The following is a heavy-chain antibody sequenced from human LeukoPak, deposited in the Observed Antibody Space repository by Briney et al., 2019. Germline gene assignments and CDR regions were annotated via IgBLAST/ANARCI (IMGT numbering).Heavy chain of an antibody. CDR1: GYTFTSYA. D-gene: IGHD3-22*01. CDR3: ARGREYSSGPGFDY. CDR2: INAGNGNT. V-gene: IGHV1-3*01. Sequence: ASVKVSCKASGYTFTSYAMHWVRQAPGQRLEWMGWINAGNGNTKYSQKFQGRVTMTRNTSINTAYMDLSSLRSEDTAVYYCARGREYSSGPGFDYWAQGTLVTVSS. J-gene: IGHJ4*02.